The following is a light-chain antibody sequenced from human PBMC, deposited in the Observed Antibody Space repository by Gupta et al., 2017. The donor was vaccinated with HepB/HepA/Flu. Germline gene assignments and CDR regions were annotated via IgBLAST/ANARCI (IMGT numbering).Light chain of an antibody. CDR1: QSVSSY. CDR3: QQSYSWPRT. Sequence: ETLFTQSPATLSLSPGERATLSCRASQSVSSYLAWYQQKPGQAPRLLIYDASNRATAIPARFSGSASGTDFTLTISSLEPEDFAVYYCQQSYSWPRTFGQGTKLEIK. CDR2: DAS. V-gene: IGKV3-11*01. J-gene: IGKJ2*01.